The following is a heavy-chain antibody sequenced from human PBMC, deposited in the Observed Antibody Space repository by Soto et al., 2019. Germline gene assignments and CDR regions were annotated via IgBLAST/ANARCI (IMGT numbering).Heavy chain of an antibody. Sequence: EVQLLESGGVLVQHGGSLRLSCAASGFTFSNYAMTWVRQAPGKGPEWVSAISGSGGSTYYADSVKGRFTISRDNSKNMLYLQMNSLRAEYTAVYYCARDLGIDPWGKGTLVTVSS. CDR1: GFTFSNYA. J-gene: IGHJ5*02. CDR3: ARDLGIDP. V-gene: IGHV3-23*01. CDR2: ISGSGGST.